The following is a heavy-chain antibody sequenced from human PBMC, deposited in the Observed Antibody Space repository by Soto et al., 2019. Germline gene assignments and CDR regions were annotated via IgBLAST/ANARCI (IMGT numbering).Heavy chain of an antibody. CDR3: ARNKWYSYGYARPGMYYYGMDV. D-gene: IGHD5-18*01. Sequence: SETLSLTCTVSGGSISSYYWSWIRQPPVNRLEWIGYIYYSGSTNYNPSLKSRVTISVDTSKNQFSLKLISVTAADTAVYYCARNKWYSYGYARPGMYYYGMDVWGQGTTVT. CDR1: GGSISSYY. J-gene: IGHJ6*02. CDR2: IYYSGST. V-gene: IGHV4-59*01.